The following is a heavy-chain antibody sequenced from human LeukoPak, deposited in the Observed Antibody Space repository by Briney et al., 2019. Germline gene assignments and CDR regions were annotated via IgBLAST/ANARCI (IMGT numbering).Heavy chain of an antibody. V-gene: IGHV4-31*03. D-gene: IGHD1-1*01. J-gene: IGHJ5*02. CDR2: IYYSGST. Sequence: SETLSRTCTNSGGSISSGGYYWSWIRQHPGKGREWIGYIYYSGSTYYNPSLKSRVIISVDTSKNQFSLKLSSVTAADTAVYYCARDKRNWNNWFDPWGQGTLVTVSS. CDR1: GGSISSGGYY. CDR3: ARDKRNWNNWFDP.